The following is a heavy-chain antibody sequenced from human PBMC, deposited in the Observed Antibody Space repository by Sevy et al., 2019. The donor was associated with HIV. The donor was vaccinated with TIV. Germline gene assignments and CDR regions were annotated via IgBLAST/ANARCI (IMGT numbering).Heavy chain of an antibody. Sequence: GGYLRLSCAASGFTFSHYAMHWIRQAPGKGLEWVAAISFDGASRNYADSVRGRFTISRDDSKNTVYLHMRGLRSEDAAVYFCAKDHDMTTEWVVFDSWGQGTLVTVSS. V-gene: IGHV3-30*18. D-gene: IGHD4-17*01. J-gene: IGHJ4*02. CDR3: AKDHDMTTEWVVFDS. CDR2: ISFDGASR. CDR1: GFTFSHYA.